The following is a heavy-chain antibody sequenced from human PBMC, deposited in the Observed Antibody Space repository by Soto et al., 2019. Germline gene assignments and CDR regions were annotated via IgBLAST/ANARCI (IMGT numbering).Heavy chain of an antibody. J-gene: IGHJ4*02. CDR3: AKAIITYYYDSSGYYYFDY. CDR1: GFTFSSYA. V-gene: IGHV3-23*01. CDR2: ISGSGGST. D-gene: IGHD3-22*01. Sequence: GESLKISCAASGFTFSSYAMSWVRQAPGKGLEWVSAISGSGGSTYYADSVKGRFTISRDNSKNTLYLQMNSLRAEDTAVYYCAKAIITYYYDSSGYYYFDYWGQGTLVTVSS.